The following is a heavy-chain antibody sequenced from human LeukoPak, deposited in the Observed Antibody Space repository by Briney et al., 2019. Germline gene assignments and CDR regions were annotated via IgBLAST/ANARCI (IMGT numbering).Heavy chain of an antibody. CDR2: LDPEDGET. CDR1: GYTLTELS. CDR3: ATVLSQGQWLVPPHFDY. V-gene: IGHV1-24*01. D-gene: IGHD6-19*01. J-gene: IGHJ4*02. Sequence: GASVKVSCKVSGYTLTELSMHWVRQAPGKGLEWMGGLDPEDGETIYAQKFQGRVTMTEDTSTDTAYMELSSLRSEDTAVYYCATVLSQGQWLVPPHFDYWGQGTLVTVSS.